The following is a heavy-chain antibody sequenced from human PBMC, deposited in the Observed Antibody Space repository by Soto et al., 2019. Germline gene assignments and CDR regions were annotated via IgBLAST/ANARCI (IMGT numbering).Heavy chain of an antibody. CDR1: GDSVSSNSAA. Sequence: SQTLSLTCAISGDSVSSNSAAWNWIRQSPSRGLEWLGRTYYRSKWYNDYAVSVKSRITINPDTSKNQFSLQLNSVTPEDTAVYYCARDTRYSYGSALFHLFDYWGQGTLVTVSS. J-gene: IGHJ4*02. D-gene: IGHD5-18*01. CDR2: TYYRSKWYN. V-gene: IGHV6-1*01. CDR3: ARDTRYSYGSALFHLFDY.